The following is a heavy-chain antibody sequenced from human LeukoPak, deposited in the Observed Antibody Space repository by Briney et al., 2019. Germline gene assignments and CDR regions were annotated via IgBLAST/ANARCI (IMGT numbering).Heavy chain of an antibody. CDR2: ILGSGGST. Sequence: GGSLRLSCAASGFTFSSYAMGWVRQAPGKGLEWVSGILGSGGSTFFADSLKGRFTVSRDNSKNTLYLHMNSLGADDTAVYYCAKDRVQGSWYFDLWGRGTLVTVSS. CDR1: GFTFSSYA. V-gene: IGHV3-23*01. D-gene: IGHD3-10*01. CDR3: AKDRVQGSWYFDL. J-gene: IGHJ2*01.